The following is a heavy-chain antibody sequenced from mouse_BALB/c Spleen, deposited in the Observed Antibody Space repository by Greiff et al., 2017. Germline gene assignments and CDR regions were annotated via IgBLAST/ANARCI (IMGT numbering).Heavy chain of an antibody. Sequence: EVQLQQSGAELVRSGASVKLSCTASGFNIKDYYMHWVKQRPEQGLEWIGWIDPENGDTEYAPKFQGKATMTADTSSNTAYLQLSSLTSEDTAVYYCNALDSSGYNYFDYWGQGTTLTVSS. CDR3: NALDSSGYNYFDY. CDR2: IDPENGDT. J-gene: IGHJ2*01. V-gene: IGHV14-4*02. CDR1: GFNIKDYY. D-gene: IGHD3-2*01.